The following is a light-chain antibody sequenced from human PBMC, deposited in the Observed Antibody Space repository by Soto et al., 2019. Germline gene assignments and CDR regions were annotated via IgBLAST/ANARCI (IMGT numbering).Light chain of an antibody. CDR1: SCDIGGYNY. CDR3: CSNAGSYPFV. V-gene: IGLV2-11*01. CDR2: DVH. J-gene: IGLJ1*01. Sequence: QSALTQPRSVSGTPGQSVTISCTGTSCDIGGYNYISWYQHPTAKPPKLMIYDVHQRRVGVPGCFSGSKSGNTASLTMSGLQAEDEDDYYCCSNAGSYPFVFGTGTKVTVL.